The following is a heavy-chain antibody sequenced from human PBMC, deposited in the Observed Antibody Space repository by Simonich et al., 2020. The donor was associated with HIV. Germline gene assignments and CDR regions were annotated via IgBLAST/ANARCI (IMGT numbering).Heavy chain of an antibody. CDR3: ATVVVLPAATRGTWFDP. CDR2: MDPEEGET. V-gene: IGHV1-69-2*01. J-gene: IGHJ5*02. Sequence: EVQLVQSGAEVKKPGATMKISCNISGNTFIDDYLHWMQQAPGKGLEWGGRMDPEEGETKYAETFQGRVTRTADTSTDTVYRELGSLRSEDTAMYYCATVVVLPAATRGTWFDPWGQGTLVTVSS. D-gene: IGHD2-2*01. CDR1: GNTFIDDY.